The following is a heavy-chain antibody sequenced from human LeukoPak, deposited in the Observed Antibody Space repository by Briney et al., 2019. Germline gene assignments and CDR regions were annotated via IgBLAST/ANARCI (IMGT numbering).Heavy chain of an antibody. Sequence: GGSLRLSCAASGFTFSDYYMSWIRQAPGKGLEWVSYISSSGSTIYYADSVKGRFTISRDNAKNSLYVQMNSLRAEDTAVYYCASDPARDYYDTSGYFRWVDYWGQGTLVTVSS. CDR2: ISSSGSTI. CDR3: ASDPARDYYDTSGYFRWVDY. J-gene: IGHJ4*02. D-gene: IGHD3-22*01. V-gene: IGHV3-11*01. CDR1: GFTFSDYY.